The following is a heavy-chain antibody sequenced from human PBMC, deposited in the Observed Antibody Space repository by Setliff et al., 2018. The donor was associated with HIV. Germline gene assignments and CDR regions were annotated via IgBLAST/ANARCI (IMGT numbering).Heavy chain of an antibody. CDR3: ARGSGEWELPFGY. V-gene: IGHV3-7*01. Sequence: GGSLRLSCAASGFTFSSFWMSWVRQAPGKGLEWVATIKQDGSEKYYADSVKGRFTISRDNSKNTLYLQMNSLRAEDTAVYYCARGSGEWELPFGYWGQGTLVTVSS. D-gene: IGHD1-26*01. J-gene: IGHJ4*02. CDR1: GFTFSSFW. CDR2: IKQDGSEK.